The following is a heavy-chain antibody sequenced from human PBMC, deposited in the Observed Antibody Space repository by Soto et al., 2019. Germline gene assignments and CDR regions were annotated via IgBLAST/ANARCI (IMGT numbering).Heavy chain of an antibody. V-gene: IGHV5-10-1*01. Sequence: GESLKISCKGSGYSFTSYWISWVRQMPGKGLEWMGRIDPSDSYTNYSPSFQGHVTISADKSISTAYLQWSSLKASDTAMYYCASTIAARPYYYGMDVWGQGTTVTVS. J-gene: IGHJ6*02. CDR1: GYSFTSYW. D-gene: IGHD6-6*01. CDR3: ASTIAARPYYYGMDV. CDR2: IDPSDSYT.